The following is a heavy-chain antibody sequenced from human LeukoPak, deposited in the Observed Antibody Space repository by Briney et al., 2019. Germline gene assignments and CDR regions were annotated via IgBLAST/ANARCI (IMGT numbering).Heavy chain of an antibody. Sequence: AGGSLRLSCAAAGFIFSVYWMSWVRQAPGKGLEWVATIRQDGSEKYYVDSVKGRFTISRDNAKNSLYLQMNSLRAEDTALYYCAKDITFYGFGDSWGQGTLVTVSS. V-gene: IGHV3-7*03. CDR1: GFIFSVYW. CDR2: IRQDGSEK. CDR3: AKDITFYGFGDS. J-gene: IGHJ5*01. D-gene: IGHD3-10*01.